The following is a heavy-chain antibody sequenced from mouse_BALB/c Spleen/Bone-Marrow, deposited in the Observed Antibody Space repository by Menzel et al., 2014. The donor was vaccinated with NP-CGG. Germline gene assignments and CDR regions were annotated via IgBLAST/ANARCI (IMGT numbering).Heavy chain of an antibody. Sequence: EVKLVESGGGLVKPGGSLKLSCAASGFTFSDYYMYWVRRTPEKRLEWVATISDGGSYTYYPDSVKGRFTISRDNAKNNLYLQMSSLKSEDTARYYCARVSYDYFDYWGQGTTLTVSS. D-gene: IGHD2-4*01. J-gene: IGHJ2*01. V-gene: IGHV5-4*02. CDR1: GFTFSDYY. CDR3: ARVSYDYFDY. CDR2: ISDGGSYT.